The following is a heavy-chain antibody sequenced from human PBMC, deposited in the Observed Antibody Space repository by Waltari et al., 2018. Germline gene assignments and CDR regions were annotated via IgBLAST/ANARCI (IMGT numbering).Heavy chain of an antibody. CDR3: ARGRGYCSSTSCYTGWFDP. CDR2: IIPIFGTA. Sequence: QVQLVQSGAEVKKPGSSVKVSCKASGGTFSSYAISWVRQAPGQGLEWMGRIIPIFGTANYAQKFQGRVTITADKSTSTAYMELSSLRSEDTAVYYCARGRGYCSSTSCYTGWFDPWGQGTLVTVSS. V-gene: IGHV1-69*13. CDR1: GGTFSSYA. D-gene: IGHD2-2*02. J-gene: IGHJ5*02.